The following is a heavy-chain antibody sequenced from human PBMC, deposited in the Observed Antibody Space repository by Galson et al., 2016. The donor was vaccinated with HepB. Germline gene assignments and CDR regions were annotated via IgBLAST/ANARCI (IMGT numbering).Heavy chain of an antibody. CDR3: VREPFDY. Sequence: SLRLSCAASGFTFNNYIMNWVRQAPGKGLEWVAYITTTSRARVYADSVQGRLTISRDNAKNSLYLQMNSLRDEDTAVYYCVREPFDYWGQGALVTVSS. J-gene: IGHJ4*02. V-gene: IGHV3-48*02. CDR2: ITTTSRAR. CDR1: GFTFNNYI.